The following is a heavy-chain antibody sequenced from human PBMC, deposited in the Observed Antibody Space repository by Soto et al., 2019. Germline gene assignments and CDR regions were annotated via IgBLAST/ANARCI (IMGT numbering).Heavy chain of an antibody. CDR2: IWYDGSNK. CDR3: ARDSPGSSGS. J-gene: IGHJ5*02. CDR1: GFTFSSYG. Sequence: QVQLVESGGGVVQPGRSLRLSCAASGFTFSSYGMHWVRQAPGKGLEGVAVIWYDGSNKYYADSVKGRFTISRDNSKNTLYLQMNSLRAEDTAVYYCARDSPGSSGSWGQGTLVTVSS. V-gene: IGHV3-33*01. D-gene: IGHD3-22*01.